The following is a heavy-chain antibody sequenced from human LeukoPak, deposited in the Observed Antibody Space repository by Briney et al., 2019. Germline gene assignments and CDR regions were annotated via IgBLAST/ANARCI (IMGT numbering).Heavy chain of an antibody. CDR1: GGSISSYY. Sequence: PSETLSLTCTVSGGSISSYYWSWIRQPPGKGLEWIGYIYYSGSTNYNPSLQSRVTISVDTSKNQFSLKLSSVTAADTAVYYCARRDSSGYNDWGQGTLVTVSS. D-gene: IGHD3-22*01. V-gene: IGHV4-59*01. J-gene: IGHJ4*02. CDR2: IYYSGST. CDR3: ARRDSSGYND.